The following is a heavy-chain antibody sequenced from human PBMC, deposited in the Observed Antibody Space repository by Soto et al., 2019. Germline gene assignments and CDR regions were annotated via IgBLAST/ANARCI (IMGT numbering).Heavy chain of an antibody. D-gene: IGHD1-26*01. Sequence: EVQLVESGGGLVKPGGSLRLSCAASGFTFSSYSMNWVRQAPGKGLEWVSSISSSSSYIYYADSVKGRFTISSDNAKNSLYLQMNSLRAEDTAVYYCARDEISGSYYYGMDVWGQGTTVTVSS. J-gene: IGHJ6*02. CDR1: GFTFSSYS. V-gene: IGHV3-21*01. CDR3: ARDEISGSYYYGMDV. CDR2: ISSSSSYI.